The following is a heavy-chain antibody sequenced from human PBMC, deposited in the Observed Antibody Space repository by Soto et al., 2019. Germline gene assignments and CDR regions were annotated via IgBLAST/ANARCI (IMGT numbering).Heavy chain of an antibody. Sequence: EVQLVESGGGLVKPGGSLRLSCAASGFTFSSYSMNWVRQAPGKGLEWVSSISSSSSYIYYADSVKGRFTISRDNAKNSLYLQMNSLRAEDTAVYYCARDDYGDHWCFDLWGRGTLVTVSS. CDR2: ISSSSSYI. J-gene: IGHJ2*01. V-gene: IGHV3-21*01. D-gene: IGHD4-17*01. CDR1: GFTFSSYS. CDR3: ARDDYGDHWCFDL.